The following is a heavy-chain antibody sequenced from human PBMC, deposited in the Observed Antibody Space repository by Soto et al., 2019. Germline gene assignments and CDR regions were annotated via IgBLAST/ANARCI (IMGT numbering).Heavy chain of an antibody. Sequence: GGSLRLSCAASGFTFSNAWMSWVRQAPGKGLEWVGRIKSKADGGTTDYAAPVKGRFSISRDESKNTLYLQMNSLKTEDTAVYYCTTGPPAYCSGGSCYSDYWGQGTLVTVSS. V-gene: IGHV3-15*01. J-gene: IGHJ4*02. CDR1: GFTFSNAW. CDR3: TTGPPAYCSGGSCYSDY. D-gene: IGHD2-15*01. CDR2: IKSKADGGTT.